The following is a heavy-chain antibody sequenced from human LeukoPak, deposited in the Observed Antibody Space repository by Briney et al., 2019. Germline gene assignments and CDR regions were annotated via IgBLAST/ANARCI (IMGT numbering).Heavy chain of an antibody. V-gene: IGHV3-30*04. CDR1: GLTFSSYA. Sequence: GGSLRLSCAASGLTFSSYAMHWVRQAPGKGLEWVAVISYDGSNKYYADSMKGRFTISRDDAKSSLYLQMDSLRVEDTALYYCVRDDPGVQQERRLSPFDIWGQGTMVTVSS. CDR2: ISYDGSNK. J-gene: IGHJ3*02. CDR3: VRDDPGVQQERRLSPFDI. D-gene: IGHD1-1*01.